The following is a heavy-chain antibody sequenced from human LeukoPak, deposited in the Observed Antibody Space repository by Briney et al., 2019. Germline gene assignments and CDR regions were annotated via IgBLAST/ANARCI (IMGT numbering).Heavy chain of an antibody. CDR1: GGTFSSYA. V-gene: IGHV1-2*02. D-gene: IGHD3-22*01. CDR2: INPNSGGT. Sequence: ASVKVSCKASGGTFSSYAISWVRQAPGQGLEWMGWINPNSGGTNYAQKFQGRVTMTRDTSISTAYMELSRLRSDDTAVYYCARTVVVITSPGVYFDYWGQGTLVTVSS. CDR3: ARTVVVITSPGVYFDY. J-gene: IGHJ4*02.